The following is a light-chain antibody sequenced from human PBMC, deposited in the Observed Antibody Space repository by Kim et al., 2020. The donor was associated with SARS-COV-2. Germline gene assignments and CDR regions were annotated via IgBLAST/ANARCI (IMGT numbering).Light chain of an antibody. J-gene: IGKJ2*01. CDR2: KAS. CDR1: QSISNL. CDR3: QQYNSYTNT. V-gene: IGKV1-5*03. Sequence: SASVGARVTITCRASQSISNLLAWYQQKPGKAPKLLIYKASSLEGGVPSRFSGSGSGTEFTLTISSLQPDDFATYYCQQYNSYTNTFGQGTKLEI.